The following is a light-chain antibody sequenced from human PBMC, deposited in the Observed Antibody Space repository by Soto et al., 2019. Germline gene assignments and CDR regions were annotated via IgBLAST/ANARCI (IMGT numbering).Light chain of an antibody. CDR1: QPISTY. CDR3: QQYYSFPRT. J-gene: IGKJ1*01. CDR2: AAS. Sequence: DIQMTQSPSSLSASVGDRVTITCRASQPISTYLNWYQQKPGKAPKVLIYAASTLQSGVPSRFSGSGSGTDFTLTISCLQSEDFATYYCQQYYSFPRTFGQGTKVDIK. V-gene: IGKV1-39*01.